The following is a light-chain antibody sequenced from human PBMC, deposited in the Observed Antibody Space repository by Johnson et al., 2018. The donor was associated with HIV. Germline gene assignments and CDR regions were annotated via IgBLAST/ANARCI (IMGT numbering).Light chain of an antibody. CDR2: MNN. J-gene: IGLJ1*01. CDR1: TSNIGSNT. Sequence: QSVLTQPPSASGPPGQRVTISCSGSTSNIGSNTVNWYQQLPGTAPKLLIYMNNQRPSGIPDRFSGSKSGTSATLGITGLQTGDEADYYCGTWDNSLSTGGGFGTGTKVTVL. V-gene: IGLV1-51*02. CDR3: GTWDNSLSTGGG.